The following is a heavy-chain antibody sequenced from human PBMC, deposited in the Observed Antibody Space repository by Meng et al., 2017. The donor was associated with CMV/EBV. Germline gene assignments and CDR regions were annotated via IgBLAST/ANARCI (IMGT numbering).Heavy chain of an antibody. Sequence: GESLIISCAASGFTFSSYAMHWVRQAPGKGLEWVAVISYDGSNKYYADPVKGRFTISRDNSKNTLYLQMNSLRAEDTAVYYCARGAYCSSTSCYKTGYYGMDVWGQGTTVTVSS. CDR1: GFTFSSYA. V-gene: IGHV3-30-3*01. D-gene: IGHD2-2*02. J-gene: IGHJ6*02. CDR3: ARGAYCSSTSCYKTGYYGMDV. CDR2: ISYDGSNK.